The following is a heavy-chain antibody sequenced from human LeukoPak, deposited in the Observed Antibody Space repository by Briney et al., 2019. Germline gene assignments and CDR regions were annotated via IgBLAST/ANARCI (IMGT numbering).Heavy chain of an antibody. CDR3: AKDQNEGWELPSHYYYMDV. CDR1: GFTFSSYG. D-gene: IGHD1-26*01. CDR2: IRYDGSNK. J-gene: IGHJ6*03. V-gene: IGHV3-30*02. Sequence: PGGSLRFSCAASGFTFSSYGMHWVRQAPGKGLEWVAFIRYDGSNKYYADSVKGRFTISRDNSKNTLYLQMNSLRAEDTAVYYCAKDQNEGWELPSHYYYMDVWGKGTTVTVSS.